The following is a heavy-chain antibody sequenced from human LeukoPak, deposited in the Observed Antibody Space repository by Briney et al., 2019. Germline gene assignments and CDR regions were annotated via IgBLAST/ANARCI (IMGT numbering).Heavy chain of an antibody. J-gene: IGHJ4*02. V-gene: IGHV4-34*01. Sequence: PSETLSLTCAVYGGSFSGYYWSWIRQPPGKGLEWIGEINHSGSTNYNPFLKSRVTISVDTSKNQFSLKLSSVTAADTAVYYCAGSLGELSLYPHWGQGTLVTVSS. CDR3: AGSLGELSLYPH. CDR1: GGSFSGYY. CDR2: INHSGST. D-gene: IGHD3-16*02.